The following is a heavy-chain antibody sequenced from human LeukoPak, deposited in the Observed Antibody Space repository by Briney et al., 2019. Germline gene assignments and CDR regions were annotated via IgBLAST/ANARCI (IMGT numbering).Heavy chain of an antibody. CDR3: AKDIELFMS. CDR1: GFTFRNFA. CDR2: LSHGGTRT. Sequence: GGSLRLSCAASGFTFRNFAMSWVRQAPGKGLEWVSGLSHGGTRTFYAASVKGRFTISRDDSNSTLFLQMDNLRVEDTATYHCAKDIELFMSWGQGTLVIVSS. J-gene: IGHJ5*02. V-gene: IGHV3-23*01. D-gene: IGHD1-26*01.